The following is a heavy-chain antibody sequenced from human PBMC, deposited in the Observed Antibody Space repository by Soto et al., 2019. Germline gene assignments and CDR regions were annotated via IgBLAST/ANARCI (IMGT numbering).Heavy chain of an antibody. Sequence: PGESLKISCKGSGYTFTDYWIGWVRQLPGKGLEWMGIIYPGDSDTRYSPSFQGHVTITVDKSTSTAYLQWNTLKASDTAMYYCARQGITMVRGVIITSPNDAFDIWGQGTMVTVSS. CDR1: GYTFTDYW. D-gene: IGHD3-10*01. CDR2: IYPGDSDT. V-gene: IGHV5-51*01. J-gene: IGHJ3*02. CDR3: ARQGITMVRGVIITSPNDAFDI.